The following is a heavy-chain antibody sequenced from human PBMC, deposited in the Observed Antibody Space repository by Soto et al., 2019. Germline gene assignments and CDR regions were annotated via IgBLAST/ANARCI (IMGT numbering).Heavy chain of an antibody. Sequence: SETLSLTCAVSGYSISSGYYWGWLRQPPGEGLGVIGSIYHGGSTYYNPSLNSRVTLSIDMTNNHVSLILNSVTAADTAVYYCARVGPWVPYYYDSSPYTFENWFDPWGQGTLVTVSS. CDR1: GYSISSGYY. J-gene: IGHJ5*02. CDR3: ARVGPWVPYYYDSSPYTFENWFDP. CDR2: IYHGGST. D-gene: IGHD3-22*01. V-gene: IGHV4-38-2*01.